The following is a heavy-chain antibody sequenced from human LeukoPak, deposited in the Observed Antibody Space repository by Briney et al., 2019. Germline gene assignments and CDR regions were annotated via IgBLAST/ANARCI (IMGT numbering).Heavy chain of an antibody. V-gene: IGHV1-18*01. CDR1: GYIFTDHG. Sequence: GASLKVSCKASGYIFTDHGISWVRQAPGQGLEGMGWISTFNGDTNYAQKFQGRVTITSETSTNTAHMELRSLRSDDTAIYYCARDLAFLPVPAANGWLDPWGQGTLVTVSS. J-gene: IGHJ5*02. CDR2: ISTFNGDT. CDR3: ARDLAFLPVPAANGWLDP. D-gene: IGHD3-16*01.